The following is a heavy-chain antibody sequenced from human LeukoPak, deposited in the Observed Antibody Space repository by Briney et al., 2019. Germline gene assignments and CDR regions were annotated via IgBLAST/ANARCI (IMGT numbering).Heavy chain of an antibody. CDR2: ISGSGGST. V-gene: IGHV3-23*01. D-gene: IGHD5-24*01. CDR1: GFTFSSYA. CDR3: ASSNQRDGYNAGNY. Sequence: GGSLRLSCAASGFTFSSYAMSWVRQAPGKGLEWVSAISGSGGSTYYADSVKGRFTISRHNSKNTLYLQMNSLRAEDTAVYYCASSNQRDGYNAGNYWGQGTLVTVSS. J-gene: IGHJ4*02.